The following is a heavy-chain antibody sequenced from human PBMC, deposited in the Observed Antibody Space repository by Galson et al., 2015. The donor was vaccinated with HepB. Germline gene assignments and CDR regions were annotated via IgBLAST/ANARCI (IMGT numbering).Heavy chain of an antibody. D-gene: IGHD6-19*01. J-gene: IGHJ3*02. V-gene: IGHV3-33*01. CDR1: GFTFSSYG. CDR3: ARDGDSSGWYVDAFDI. CDR2: IWYDGSNK. Sequence: SLRLSCAASGFTFSSYGMHWVRQAPGKGLEWVAVIWYDGSNKYYADSVKGRFTISRDNSKNSLYLQMNSLRAEDTAVYYCARDGDSSGWYVDAFDIWGQGTMVTVSS.